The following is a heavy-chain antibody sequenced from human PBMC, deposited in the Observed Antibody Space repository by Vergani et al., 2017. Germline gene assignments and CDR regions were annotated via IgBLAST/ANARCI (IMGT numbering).Heavy chain of an antibody. CDR1: GYTFTSYY. J-gene: IGHJ5*02. CDR2: INPSGGST. D-gene: IGHD2-2*01. Sequence: QVQLVESGGGVVQPGRSLRLSCAASGYTFTSYYMHWVRQAPGQGLEWMGIINPSGGSTSYAQKFQGRVTMTRDTSTSTVYMELSSLRSEDTAVYYCARVTRYCSSTSCSLLAGGFDPWGQGTLVTVSS. CDR3: ARVTRYCSSTSCSLLAGGFDP. V-gene: IGHV1-46*01.